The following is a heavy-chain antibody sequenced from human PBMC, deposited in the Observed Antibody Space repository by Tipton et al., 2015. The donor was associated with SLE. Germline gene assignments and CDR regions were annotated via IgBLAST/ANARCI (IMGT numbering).Heavy chain of an antibody. CDR3: ARGGRSGGSCSS. Sequence: LRLSCAVYGGSFSGYYWSWIRQPPGKGLEWIGEINHSGSTNYNPSLKSRVTISVDTSKNQFSLKLSSVTAADTAVYYCARGGRSGGSCSSWGQGTLVTISS. CDR1: GGSFSGYY. CDR2: INHSGST. J-gene: IGHJ4*02. V-gene: IGHV4-34*01. D-gene: IGHD2-15*01.